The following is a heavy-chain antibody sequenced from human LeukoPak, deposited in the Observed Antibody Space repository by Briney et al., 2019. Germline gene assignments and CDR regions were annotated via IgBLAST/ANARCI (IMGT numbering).Heavy chain of an antibody. V-gene: IGHV1-69*04. Sequence: ASVKVSCKASGGTFSSYAISWVRQAPGQGLEWMGSIIPILGIANYAQKFQGRVTITADKSTSTAYMELSSLRSEDTAVYYCARMIVGTAMVTPYYFDYWGQGTLVTVSS. CDR1: GGTFSSYA. D-gene: IGHD5-18*01. CDR3: ARMIVGTAMVTPYYFDY. CDR2: IIPILGIA. J-gene: IGHJ4*02.